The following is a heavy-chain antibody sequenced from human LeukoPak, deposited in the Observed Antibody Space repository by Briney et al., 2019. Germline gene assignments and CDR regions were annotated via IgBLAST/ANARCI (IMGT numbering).Heavy chain of an antibody. V-gene: IGHV4-59*01. D-gene: IGHD6-13*01. J-gene: IGHJ5*02. CDR2: IYYSGST. CDR1: GGSISSYY. CDR3: ARENPIAAAGWFDP. Sequence: KASETLSLTCTVSGGSISSYYWSWIRQPPGKGLEWIGYIYYSGSTNYNPSLKSRVTISVDTSKNQFSLKLSSVTAADTAVYYCARENPIAAAGWFDPWGQGTLVTVSS.